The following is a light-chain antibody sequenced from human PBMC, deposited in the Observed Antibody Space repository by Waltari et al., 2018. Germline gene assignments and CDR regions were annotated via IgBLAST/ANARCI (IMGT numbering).Light chain of an antibody. Sequence: KMTQSPATLSASVGDRVTITCRASENIDSRLAWYQQKPGKAPQLLIYGASKLENGVPLRFMGSGSGTEFTLTISSLQPDDYATYHCQQYMNYFKTFGQGTKVEI. V-gene: IGKV1-5*03. J-gene: IGKJ1*01. CDR3: QQYMNYFKT. CDR2: GAS. CDR1: ENIDSR.